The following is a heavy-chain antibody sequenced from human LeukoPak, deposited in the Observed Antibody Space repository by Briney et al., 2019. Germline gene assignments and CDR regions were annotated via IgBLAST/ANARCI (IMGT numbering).Heavy chain of an antibody. CDR1: GYTFTGYY. Sequence: RASVKVSCKASGYTFTGYYMHWVRQAPGQGLEWMGWVNPNSGGTNYAQKFQGRVTMTTDTSTSTAYMELRSLRSDDTAVYYCAVYGDSYSGGYYYYGMDVWGQGTTVTVSS. D-gene: IGHD4-17*01. CDR2: VNPNSGGT. CDR3: AVYGDSYSGGYYYYGMDV. J-gene: IGHJ6*02. V-gene: IGHV1-2*02.